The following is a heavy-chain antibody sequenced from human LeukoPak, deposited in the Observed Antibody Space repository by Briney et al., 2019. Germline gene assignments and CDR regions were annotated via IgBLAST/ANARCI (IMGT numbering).Heavy chain of an antibody. D-gene: IGHD3-22*01. CDR2: ISWNRGNI. CDR3: AKDIRGYYDSSGFFDY. V-gene: IGHV3-9*01. Sequence: GGSLRLSCAASGFTFDDYAMHWVRQAPGKGLEWVSGISWNRGNIGYADSVKGRFTISRDNAKNSLYLQMNSLRAEDTALYYCAKDIRGYYDSSGFFDYWGQGTLVTVSS. J-gene: IGHJ4*02. CDR1: GFTFDDYA.